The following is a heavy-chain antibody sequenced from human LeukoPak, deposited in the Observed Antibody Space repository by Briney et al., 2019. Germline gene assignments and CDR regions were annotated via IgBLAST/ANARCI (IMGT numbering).Heavy chain of an antibody. CDR3: AGEAPRDGYNRDWYFDL. CDR1: GGTFSSYT. D-gene: IGHD5-24*01. J-gene: IGHJ2*01. Sequence: GASVKVSCKASGGTFSSYTISWVRQAPGQGLEWMGRIIPILGIANYAQKFQGRVTITADKSTSTAYMELSSLRSEDTAVYYCAGEAPRDGYNRDWYFDLWGRGTLVTVSS. V-gene: IGHV1-69*02. CDR2: IIPILGIA.